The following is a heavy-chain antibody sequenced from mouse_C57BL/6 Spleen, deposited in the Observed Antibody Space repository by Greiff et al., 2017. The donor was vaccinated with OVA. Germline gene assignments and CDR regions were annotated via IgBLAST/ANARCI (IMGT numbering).Heavy chain of an antibody. CDR3: VYYDYDGAYFDY. V-gene: IGHV14-2*01. CDR2: IDPEDGET. D-gene: IGHD2-4*01. CDR1: GFNIKDYY. Sequence: EVKLVESGAELVKPGASVKLSCTASGFNIKDYYMHWVKQRTEQGLEWIGRIDPEDGETKYAPKFQGKATITADTSSNTAYLQLSSLTSEDTAVYYCVYYDYDGAYFDYWGQGTTLTVSS. J-gene: IGHJ2*01.